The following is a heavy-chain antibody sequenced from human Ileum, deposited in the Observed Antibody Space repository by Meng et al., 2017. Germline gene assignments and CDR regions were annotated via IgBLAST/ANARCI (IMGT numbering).Heavy chain of an antibody. V-gene: IGHV4-59*01. CDR1: GGSISSYY. D-gene: IGHD4-17*01. J-gene: IGHJ4*02. CDR2: IYYSGST. Sequence: SETLSLTCTVSGGSISSYYWSWIRQPPGKGLEWIGYIYYSGSTNYNPSLKSRVTISVDTSKNQFSLKLSSVTAADTAVYYCARREGLATVTTIGYFDYWGQGTLVTVSS. CDR3: ARREGLATVTTIGYFDY.